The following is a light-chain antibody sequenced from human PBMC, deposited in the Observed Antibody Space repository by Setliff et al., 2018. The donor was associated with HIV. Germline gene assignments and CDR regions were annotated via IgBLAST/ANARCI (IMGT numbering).Light chain of an antibody. V-gene: IGLV1-47*01. CDR2: RNN. J-gene: IGLJ1*01. CDR3: AAWDDSLSGLYV. CDR1: SSNIGSNY. Sequence: QSVLTQPPSVSGTPGQRVTISCSGSSSNIGSNYVYWYQQLPGTAPKLLIYRNNQRPSGVPDRFSGFKSGTSASLAISGLRSEDEADYYCAAWDDSLSGLYVFGPGTKVTVL.